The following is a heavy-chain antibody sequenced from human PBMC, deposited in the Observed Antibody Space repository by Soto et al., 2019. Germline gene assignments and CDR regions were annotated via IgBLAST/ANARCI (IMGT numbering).Heavy chain of an antibody. V-gene: IGHV1-24*01. CDR2: FDPEDGET. J-gene: IGHJ3*02. Sequence: ASVKVSWKVSGYTLTVFPMHWVRLAPGKGLEWMGGFDPEDGETIYAQKFQGRVTMTEDTSTDTAYMELSSLRSEDTAVYYCATMGLTIFGVVIISEKAFDIWGQGTMVTVSS. CDR3: ATMGLTIFGVVIISEKAFDI. CDR1: GYTLTVFP. D-gene: IGHD3-3*01.